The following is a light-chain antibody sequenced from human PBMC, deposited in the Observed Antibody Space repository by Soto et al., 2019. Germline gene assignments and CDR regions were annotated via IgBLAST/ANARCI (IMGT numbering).Light chain of an antibody. CDR2: GAS. Sequence: EIVMTQSPATVSVSPGERATLSCRASQSVSSNLAWYQQKPGQAPRLLIYGASTRATGIPARFSGSGSGTEFTLTISSLQSEDVAVYYCQQYNNWPPWTFGQGTKVEIK. CDR3: QQYNNWPPWT. J-gene: IGKJ1*01. V-gene: IGKV3-15*01. CDR1: QSVSSN.